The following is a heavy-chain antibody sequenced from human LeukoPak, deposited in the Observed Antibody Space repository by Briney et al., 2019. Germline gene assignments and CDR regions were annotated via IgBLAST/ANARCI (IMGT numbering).Heavy chain of an antibody. CDR3: AAVFAIYYDSSGYEGDFDH. D-gene: IGHD3-22*01. Sequence: ASVKVSCKASGFTFTSSAVQWVRQARGQRLEWTGWIVVGSGNTNYAQKFQERVTITRDMSTSTAYMELSSLRSEDTAVYYCAAVFAIYYDSSGYEGDFDHWGQGTLVTVSS. V-gene: IGHV1-58*01. CDR1: GFTFTSSA. CDR2: IVVGSGNT. J-gene: IGHJ4*02.